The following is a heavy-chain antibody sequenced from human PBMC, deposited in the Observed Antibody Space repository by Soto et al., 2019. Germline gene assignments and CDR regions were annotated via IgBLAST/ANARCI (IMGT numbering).Heavy chain of an antibody. Sequence: SETLSLTCAVYGGSFSGYYCSWLRQAPGKGLEWIAEINHSVSTNYNPSLMSRVTISVDSSKNQFSLKLSSVTAADTAVYYCAGMTHGGNHQYYYDFWAQGALVTVSS. CDR2: INHSVST. V-gene: IGHV4-34*01. CDR3: AGMTHGGNHQYYYDF. CDR1: GGSFSGYY. D-gene: IGHD1-20*01. J-gene: IGHJ4*02.